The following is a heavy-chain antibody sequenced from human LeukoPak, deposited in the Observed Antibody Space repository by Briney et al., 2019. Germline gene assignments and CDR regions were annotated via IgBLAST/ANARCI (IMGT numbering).Heavy chain of an antibody. Sequence: ASVKVSCKASGYTFTSYGISWVRQAPGQGLEWMGWISAYNGNTNYAQKLQGRVTMTTDTSTSTAYMELRSLRSDDTAVYYCARIQGSTVTTVAAFDLWGRGTLVTVSS. CDR3: ARIQGSTVTTVAAFDL. V-gene: IGHV1-18*01. CDR2: ISAYNGNT. CDR1: GYTFTSYG. J-gene: IGHJ2*01. D-gene: IGHD4-17*01.